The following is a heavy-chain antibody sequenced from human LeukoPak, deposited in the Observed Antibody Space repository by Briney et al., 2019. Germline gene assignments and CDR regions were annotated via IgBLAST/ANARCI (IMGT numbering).Heavy chain of an antibody. CDR2: INPYSGDT. V-gene: IGHV1-2*02. J-gene: IGHJ4*02. Sequence: GASVKVSCKASGDSFTGYYIHWLRQAPGQGLEWMRWINPYSGDTNYARKFQGRVTKTRDTSIITAYMELSGLTSDDTSVYDCFSDGSSDNGDNWGQGTLVTVSS. D-gene: IGHD2-8*01. CDR1: GDSFTGYY. CDR3: FSDGSSDNGDN.